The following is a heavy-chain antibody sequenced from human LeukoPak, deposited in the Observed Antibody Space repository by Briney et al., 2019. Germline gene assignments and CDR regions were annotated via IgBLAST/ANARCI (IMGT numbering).Heavy chain of an antibody. Sequence: SETLSLTCTVSGGSISSSSYYWGWIRQPPGKGLEWIGSIYYSGSTYYNPSLKSRVTISVDTSKNQFSLKLSSVTAADTAVYYCARFGVVRGSGGFDPWGQGTLVTVSS. J-gene: IGHJ5*02. V-gene: IGHV4-39*07. CDR1: GGSISSSSYY. CDR3: ARFGVVRGSGGFDP. D-gene: IGHD3-10*01. CDR2: IYYSGST.